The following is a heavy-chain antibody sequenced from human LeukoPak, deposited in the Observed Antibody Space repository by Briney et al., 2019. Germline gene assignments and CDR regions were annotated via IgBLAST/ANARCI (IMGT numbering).Heavy chain of an antibody. CDR1: GGPISSYY. CDR2: IYYSGST. J-gene: IGHJ4*02. CDR3: ARSYDSSGYYFDY. D-gene: IGHD3-22*01. Sequence: NPSETLSLTCSVSGGPISSYYWSWIRQPPGKGLEWIGNIYYSGSTNYNPSLTSRVTISVDTSKNQFSLKLSSVTAADTAVYYCARSYDSSGYYFDYWGQGTLVTVSS. V-gene: IGHV4-59*01.